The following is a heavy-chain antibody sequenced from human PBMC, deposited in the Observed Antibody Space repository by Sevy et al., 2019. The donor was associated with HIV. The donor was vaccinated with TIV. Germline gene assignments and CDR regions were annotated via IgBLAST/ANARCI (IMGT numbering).Heavy chain of an antibody. CDR1: GFTFSSYS. Sequence: GGSLRLSCAASGFTFSSYSMNWVRQAPGKGLEWVSSISSTSSYIYYADSVKGRFTISRDNSKNTLYLQMNSLRAEDTAVYYCARDRVSPMDYWGQGTLVTVSS. CDR2: ISSTSSYI. V-gene: IGHV3-21*01. J-gene: IGHJ4*02. CDR3: ARDRVSPMDY.